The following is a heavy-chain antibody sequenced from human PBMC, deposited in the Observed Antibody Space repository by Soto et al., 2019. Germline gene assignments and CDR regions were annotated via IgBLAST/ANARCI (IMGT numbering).Heavy chain of an antibody. J-gene: IGHJ4*02. Sequence: EVQLVESGGGLVQPGGYLRLSCAASGFTFSNYAMTWVRQAPGKGLEWVSYISHKSSAIYHADSVKGRFTISRDNAKNSLYLQMNSLRDEDTAVYYCARDPYSSTTVTMMDYWGQGTLVTVSS. CDR3: ARDPYSSTTVTMMDY. CDR1: GFTFSNYA. D-gene: IGHD4-17*01. CDR2: ISHKSSAI. V-gene: IGHV3-48*02.